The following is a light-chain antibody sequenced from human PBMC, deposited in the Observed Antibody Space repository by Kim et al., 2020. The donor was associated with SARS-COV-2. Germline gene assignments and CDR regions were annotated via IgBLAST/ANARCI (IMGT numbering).Light chain of an antibody. J-gene: IGLJ3*02. CDR1: ALPKTY. CDR3: YSTDSSGNLMV. Sequence: SYELTQPPSVSVAPGQTARITCSGEALPKTYAYWYQQRSGQAPVAVIYEDNKRPSGIPERFSGSSSGTMATLTITGAQVEDEADYFCYSTDSSGNLMVFGGGTKLTVL. CDR2: EDN. V-gene: IGLV3-10*01.